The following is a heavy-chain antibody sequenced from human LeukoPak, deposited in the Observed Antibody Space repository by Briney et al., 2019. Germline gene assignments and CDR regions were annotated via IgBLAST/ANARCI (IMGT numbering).Heavy chain of an antibody. V-gene: IGHV3-30-3*01. CDR2: ISYDGSNK. J-gene: IGHJ4*02. Sequence: PGGSLRLSCAASGFTFSSYAMHWVRQAPGKGLEWVAVISYDGSNKYYADSVKGRFTISRDNFKNTLYLQMNSLRAEDTAVYYCARAEGIYYYDSSGLLYWGQGTLVTVSS. CDR1: GFTFSSYA. D-gene: IGHD3-22*01. CDR3: ARAEGIYYYDSSGLLY.